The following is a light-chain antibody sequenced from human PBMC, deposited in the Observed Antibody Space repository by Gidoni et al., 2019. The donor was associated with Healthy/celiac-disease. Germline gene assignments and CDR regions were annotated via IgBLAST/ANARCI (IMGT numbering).Light chain of an antibody. CDR2: DAS. CDR1: QDSSNY. Sequence: DIQMTQSPSSLSASVGDRIPITCQASQDSSNYLNWYQQKPGKAPKLLIYDASNLETGVPSRLSGSGAGTDFTLPISSLQPEDIATYYCQQYDNRPPITFGQGTRLEIK. V-gene: IGKV1-33*01. J-gene: IGKJ5*01. CDR3: QQYDNRPPIT.